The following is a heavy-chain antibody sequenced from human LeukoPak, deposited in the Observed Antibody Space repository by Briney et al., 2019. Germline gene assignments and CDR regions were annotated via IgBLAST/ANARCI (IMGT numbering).Heavy chain of an antibody. J-gene: IGHJ5*02. Sequence: SETLSLTCAVYGGSFSGYYWSWIRQPPGKGLEWIGEISHSGSTNYNPSLKSRVTISVDTSKNQFSLKVSSVTAADTAVYYCARGLRFAAGFDPWGQGTLVTVSS. CDR1: GGSFSGYY. D-gene: IGHD5-12*01. CDR3: ARGLRFAAGFDP. V-gene: IGHV4-34*01. CDR2: ISHSGST.